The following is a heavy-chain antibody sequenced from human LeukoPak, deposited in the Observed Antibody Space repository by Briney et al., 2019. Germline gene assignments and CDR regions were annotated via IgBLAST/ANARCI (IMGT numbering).Heavy chain of an antibody. CDR1: GYTFTSYG. J-gene: IGHJ4*02. D-gene: IGHD3-22*01. CDR2: ISAYNGNT. CDR3: ASTSYYYGSSGYYY. Sequence: ASVKVSCKASGYTFTSYGISWVRQAPGQGLEWMGWISAYNGNTNYAQKLQGRVTMTTDTSTSTAYMELRSLRSDDTAVYYCASTSYYYGSSGYYYWGQGTLVTVSS. V-gene: IGHV1-18*01.